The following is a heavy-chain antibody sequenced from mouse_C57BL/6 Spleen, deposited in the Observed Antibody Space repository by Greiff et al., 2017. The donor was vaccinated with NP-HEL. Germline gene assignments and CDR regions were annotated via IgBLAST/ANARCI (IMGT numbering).Heavy chain of an antibody. CDR3: AGIYYDYPYYFDY. CDR1: GYAFSSSW. Sequence: QVQLQQSGPELVKPGASVKISCKASGYAFSSSWMNWVKQRPGKGLEWIGRLYPGDGDTNYNGKFKGKAKLTADKSSSSAYMQLSSLTSENSAVYFCAGIYYDYPYYFDYWGQGTTLTVSS. J-gene: IGHJ2*01. CDR2: LYPGDGDT. V-gene: IGHV1-82*01. D-gene: IGHD2-4*01.